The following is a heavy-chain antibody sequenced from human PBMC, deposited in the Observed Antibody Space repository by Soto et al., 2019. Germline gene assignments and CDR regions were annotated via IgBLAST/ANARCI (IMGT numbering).Heavy chain of an antibody. Sequence: ASVKVSCKASGYTFTSYYMHWVRQAPGQGLEWMGIINPSGGSTSYAQKFQGRVTMTRDTSTSTVYMDLSSLRSEDTAVYYCARDMATYYYDSSGYYPDAFDIWGQGTMVTVSS. V-gene: IGHV1-46*01. D-gene: IGHD3-22*01. CDR1: GYTFTSYY. J-gene: IGHJ3*02. CDR2: INPSGGST. CDR3: ARDMATYYYDSSGYYPDAFDI.